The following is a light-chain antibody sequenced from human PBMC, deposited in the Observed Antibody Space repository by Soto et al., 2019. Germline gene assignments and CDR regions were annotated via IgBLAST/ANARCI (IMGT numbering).Light chain of an antibody. CDR3: HQRSNWSPWT. Sequence: EIVFTQSPATLSLSPGERATLSCIASQSVSNYLAWYQQKPGQAPRLLIYDASNRATGIPARFSGGGSGKDFTLTISSLEPEDFAVYYCHQRSNWSPWTFGQGTKVDIK. CDR1: QSVSNY. V-gene: IGKV3-11*01. J-gene: IGKJ1*01. CDR2: DAS.